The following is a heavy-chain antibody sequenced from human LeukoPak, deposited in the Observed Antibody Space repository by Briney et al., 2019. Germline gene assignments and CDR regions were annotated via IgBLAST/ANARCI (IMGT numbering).Heavy chain of an antibody. D-gene: IGHD6-13*01. CDR3: ARDSSRGTIQN. CDR2: IKQDGSEK. J-gene: IGHJ1*01. CDR1: GFTFSSYW. V-gene: IGHV3-7*01. Sequence: PGGSLRLSCAASGFTFSSYWMSWVRQAPGKGLEWVANIKQDGSEKYYVDSVKGRFTISRHNAKNPLYLQMNSLRAEDTAVYYCARDSSRGTIQNWGQGTLVTVSS.